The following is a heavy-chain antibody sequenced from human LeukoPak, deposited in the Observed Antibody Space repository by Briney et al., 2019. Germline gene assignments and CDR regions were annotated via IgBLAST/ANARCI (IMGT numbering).Heavy chain of an antibody. Sequence: GGSLRLSCAASGFTFSSYSMNWVRQAPGKGLEWVSSISSSSSYIYYADSAKGRFTISRDSAKNSLYLQMNSLRAEDTAVYYCARGWEVPAAIGINYWGQGTLVTVSS. J-gene: IGHJ4*02. CDR1: GFTFSSYS. D-gene: IGHD2-2*02. V-gene: IGHV3-21*01. CDR3: ARGWEVPAAIGINY. CDR2: ISSSSSYI.